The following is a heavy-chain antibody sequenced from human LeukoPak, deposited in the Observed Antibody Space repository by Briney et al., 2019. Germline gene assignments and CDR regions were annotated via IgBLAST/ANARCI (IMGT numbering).Heavy chain of an antibody. CDR1: GFTFSSYS. J-gene: IGHJ4*02. CDR3: ARVSSYDSSGYRFDY. CDR2: ISSSGSTI. D-gene: IGHD3-22*01. Sequence: PGGSLRLSCAASGFTFSSYSMNWVRQAPGKGLEWVSYISSSGSTIYYADSVKGRFTISRDNAKNSLYLQMNSLRAEDTAVYYCARVSSYDSSGYRFDYWGQGTLVTVSS. V-gene: IGHV3-48*04.